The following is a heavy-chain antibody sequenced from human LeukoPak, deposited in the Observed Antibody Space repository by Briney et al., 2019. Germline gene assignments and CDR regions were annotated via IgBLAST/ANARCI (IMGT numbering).Heavy chain of an antibody. CDR3: ARQPGIAVAGSSPDY. CDR1: GYSISSGYY. Sequence: SETLSLTCTVSGYSISSGYYWGWIRQPPGKGLKWIGSISHSGSTYYNPSLKSRVTISVDTSKNQFSLKLSSLTAADTAVYYCARQPGIAVAGSSPDYWGQGTLVTVSS. CDR2: ISHSGST. D-gene: IGHD6-19*01. J-gene: IGHJ4*02. V-gene: IGHV4-38-2*02.